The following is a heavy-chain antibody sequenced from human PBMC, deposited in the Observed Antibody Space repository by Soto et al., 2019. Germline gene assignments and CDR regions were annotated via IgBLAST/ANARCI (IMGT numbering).Heavy chain of an antibody. V-gene: IGHV1-69*12. D-gene: IGHD1-1*01. Sequence: QVQLVQSGAEVKKPGSSVKVSCKASGGTFSSYAISWVRQAPGQGLEWMGGIIPIFGTANYAEKFKCRVTIAADEDKCSRYESQCILGTDYPAVNLKARESLSESGASRQLIPRIEYLDQGTKASVST. J-gene: IGHJ4*02. CDR3: ARESLSESGASRQLIPRIEY. CDR1: GGTFSSYA. CDR2: IIPIFGTA.